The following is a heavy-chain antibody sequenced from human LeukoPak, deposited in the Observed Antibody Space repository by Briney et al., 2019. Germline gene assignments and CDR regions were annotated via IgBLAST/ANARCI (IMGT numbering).Heavy chain of an antibody. CDR3: ARRAPMRELLGYYYYMDV. Sequence: PSETLSLTRTVSGGSISSYYWSWIRQPPGKGLEWIGYIYTSGSTNYNPSLKGRVTISVDTSKNQFSLKLSSVTAADTAVYYCARRAPMRELLGYYYYMDVWGKGTTVTVSS. CDR2: IYTSGST. D-gene: IGHD1-26*01. J-gene: IGHJ6*03. V-gene: IGHV4-4*09. CDR1: GGSISSYY.